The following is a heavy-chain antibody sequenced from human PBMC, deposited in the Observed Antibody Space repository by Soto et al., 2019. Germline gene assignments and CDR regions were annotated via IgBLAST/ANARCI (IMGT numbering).Heavy chain of an antibody. V-gene: IGHV3-49*03. CDR3: TRDLYRYSSSWPRDY. D-gene: IGHD6-13*01. J-gene: IGHJ4*02. CDR1: GFTFSDYY. Sequence: GGSLRLSCAASGFTFSDYYMSWIRQAPGKGLEWVGFIRSKAYGGTTEYAASVKGRFTISRDDSKSIAYLQMNSLKTEDTAVYYCTRDLYRYSSSWPRDYWGQGTLVTVSS. CDR2: IRSKAYGGTT.